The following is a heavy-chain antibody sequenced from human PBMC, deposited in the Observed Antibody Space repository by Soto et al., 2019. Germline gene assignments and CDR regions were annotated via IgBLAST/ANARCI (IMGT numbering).Heavy chain of an antibody. J-gene: IGHJ5*02. CDR2: IYYSGST. D-gene: IGHD3-10*01. V-gene: IGHV4-59*01. CDR1: GGSMSSYY. Sequence: QVQLQESGPGLVKPSETLSLTCTVSGGSMSSYYWSWIRQPPGKGLEWIGYIYYSGSTIYNPSLKSRVTISVDTSKNQFSLKLRSVTAADTAVYYCARYCSVSSVWFDPWGQGTLVTVSS. CDR3: ARYCSVSSVWFDP.